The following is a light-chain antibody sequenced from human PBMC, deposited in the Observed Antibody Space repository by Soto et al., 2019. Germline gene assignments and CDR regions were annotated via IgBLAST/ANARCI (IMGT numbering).Light chain of an antibody. CDR3: ISYTSTPTLVL. CDR2: EVS. J-gene: IGLJ2*01. V-gene: IGLV2-14*01. Sequence: QSALTQPASVSGSPGQSITIPCTGASSDVGGYNYVSWYQQHPGKAPKLMIYEVSNRPSGVSNRFSGSKSGNTASLTISGLQAEDEADYYCISYTSTPTLVLFGGGTKLTVL. CDR1: SSDVGGYNY.